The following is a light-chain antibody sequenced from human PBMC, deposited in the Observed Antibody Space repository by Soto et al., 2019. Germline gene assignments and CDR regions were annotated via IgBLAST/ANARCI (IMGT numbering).Light chain of an antibody. J-gene: IGKJ1*01. CDR3: QQYYSYSRT. CDR1: QGISSY. Sequence: AIRMTHSPSSFSASTVDRVTITGRASQGISSYLAWYQQKPGKSPKLLIYAASTLQTGVPSRFSGSGSGTDFTLTISCLQSEDFATYYCQQYYSYSRTFGQGTKVDIK. CDR2: AAS. V-gene: IGKV1-8*01.